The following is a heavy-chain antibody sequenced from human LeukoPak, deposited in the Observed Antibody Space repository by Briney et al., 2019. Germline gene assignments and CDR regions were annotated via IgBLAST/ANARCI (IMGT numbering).Heavy chain of an antibody. CDR3: TTRYVYIISSGVDY. Sequence: PGGXLRLSCAASGFTFSSYAMSWVRQAPGKGLERVGRIKSKTDGGTTDYAAPVKGRFTISRDETKKTVYMKINRHKTEDTTVYYCTTRYVYIISSGVDYWGQGILVTVSS. CDR1: GFTFSSYA. V-gene: IGHV3-15*01. J-gene: IGHJ4*02. D-gene: IGHD6-6*01. CDR2: IKSKTDGGTT.